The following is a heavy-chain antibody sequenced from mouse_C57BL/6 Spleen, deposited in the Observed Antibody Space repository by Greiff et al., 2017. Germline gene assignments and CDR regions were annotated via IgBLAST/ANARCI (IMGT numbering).Heavy chain of an antibody. CDR1: GFTFSDYG. D-gene: IGHD1-3*01. J-gene: IGHJ2*01. CDR2: ISSGSSTI. V-gene: IGHV5-17*01. Sequence: EVQLVESGGGLVKPGASLKLSCAASGFTFSDYGMHWVSQAPEKGLEWVAYISSGSSTIYYADTVKGRFTISRDNAKNTLFMQMTSLRSEDTAMYYCARWKSDCVYYLDYWGQGTTLTVSS. CDR3: ARWKSDCVYYLDY.